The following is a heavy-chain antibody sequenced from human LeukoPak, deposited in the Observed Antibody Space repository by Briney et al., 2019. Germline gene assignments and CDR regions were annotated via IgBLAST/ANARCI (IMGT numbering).Heavy chain of an antibody. J-gene: IGHJ4*02. Sequence: GGSLRLSCAASGFTFSSYGMHWVRQAPGKGLEWVAFIRYDGSNKYYADSVKGRFTISRDNSKNTLYLQMNSLRAEDTAVYYCAKDRAPIGIFGVVIDYWGQGTLVTVSS. CDR2: IRYDGSNK. CDR1: GFTFSSYG. CDR3: AKDRAPIGIFGVVIDY. D-gene: IGHD3-3*01. V-gene: IGHV3-30*02.